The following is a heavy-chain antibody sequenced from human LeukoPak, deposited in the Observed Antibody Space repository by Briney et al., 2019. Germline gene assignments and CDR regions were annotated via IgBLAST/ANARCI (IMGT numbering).Heavy chain of an antibody. D-gene: IGHD3-22*01. CDR1: GYTFTSYD. Sequence: ASVKVSCKASGYTFTSYDINWVRQATGQGLEWMGWMNPNSGNTGYAQKFQGRVTITRNTSISTAYMELSSLRSEDTAVYYCARGQNVYYYDSGGYYRWGQGTLVTVSS. J-gene: IGHJ4*02. V-gene: IGHV1-8*03. CDR2: MNPNSGNT. CDR3: ARGQNVYYYDSGGYYR.